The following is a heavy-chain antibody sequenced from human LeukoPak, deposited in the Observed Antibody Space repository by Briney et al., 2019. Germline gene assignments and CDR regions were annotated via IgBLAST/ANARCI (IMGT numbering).Heavy chain of an antibody. V-gene: IGHV4-59*01. Sequence: SETLSLTCTVSGGSISSYYWSWIRQPPGKGLEWIGYIYYSGSTNYNPSLKSRVTISVDTSKNQSSLKLSSVTAADTAVYYCAREGPITGAFDIWGQGTMVTVSS. CDR1: GGSISSYY. D-gene: IGHD3-10*01. CDR2: IYYSGST. CDR3: AREGPITGAFDI. J-gene: IGHJ3*02.